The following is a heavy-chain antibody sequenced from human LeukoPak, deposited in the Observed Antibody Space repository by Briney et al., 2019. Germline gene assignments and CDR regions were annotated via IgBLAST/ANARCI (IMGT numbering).Heavy chain of an antibody. CDR1: GGSISSGSYY. Sequence: SEILSLTCTVSGGSISSGSYYWSWIRQPAGKGLEWIGRIYTRGSTNYNPSLKSRVTISVDTSKNQFSLKLSSVTAADTAVYYCARDRLGPPFDPWGQGTLVTVSS. CDR3: ARDRLGPPFDP. CDR2: IYTRGST. D-gene: IGHD3-16*01. V-gene: IGHV4-61*02. J-gene: IGHJ5*02.